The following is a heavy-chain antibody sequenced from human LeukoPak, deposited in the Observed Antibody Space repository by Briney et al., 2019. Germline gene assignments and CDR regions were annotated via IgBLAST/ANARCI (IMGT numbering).Heavy chain of an antibody. D-gene: IGHD3-10*01. J-gene: IGHJ4*02. V-gene: IGHV3-21*01. CDR3: ATTTIMVRGAIDY. CDR1: GSTFSSYS. CDR2: ISSSSSYI. Sequence: GGSLRLSCAASGSTFSSYSMTWVRQAPGKGLEWVSSISSSSSYIYYADSVKGRFTISRDNAKNSLYLQMNSLRAEDTAVYYCATTTIMVRGAIDYWGQGTLVTVSS.